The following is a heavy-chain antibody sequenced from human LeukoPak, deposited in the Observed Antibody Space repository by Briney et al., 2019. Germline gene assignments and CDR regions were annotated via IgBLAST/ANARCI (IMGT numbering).Heavy chain of an antibody. CDR1: GYTFTGYY. J-gene: IGHJ4*02. V-gene: IGHV1-2*02. CDR3: ARVPSIAARRSGDY. CDR2: INPNSGGT. D-gene: IGHD6-6*01. Sequence: ASVKVSCKASGYTFTGYYMHWVRQAPGQGLEWMGWINPNSGGTNYAQKFQGRVTMTRDTSISTAYMELSRLRSDDTAVYYCARVPSIAARRSGDYWGQGTLVTVSS.